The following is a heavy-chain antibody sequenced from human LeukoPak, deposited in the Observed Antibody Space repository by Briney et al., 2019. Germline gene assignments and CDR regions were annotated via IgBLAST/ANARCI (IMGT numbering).Heavy chain of an antibody. V-gene: IGHV4-59*08. CDR3: ARRVTYYYDRDGYHAYFDY. J-gene: IGHJ4*02. Sequence: PSETLSLTCTVSGGSISSYYWSWIRQPPGKGLEWIGYIYYSGSTNYNPSLKSRVTTSLDTSKNQFSLRLRSVTAADTAVYYCARRVTYYYDRDGYHAYFDYWGQGTLVIVSS. CDR1: GGSISSYY. CDR2: IYYSGST. D-gene: IGHD5-24*01.